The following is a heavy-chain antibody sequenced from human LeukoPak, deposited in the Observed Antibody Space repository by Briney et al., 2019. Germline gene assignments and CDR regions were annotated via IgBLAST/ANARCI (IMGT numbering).Heavy chain of an antibody. V-gene: IGHV4-4*07. J-gene: IGHJ3*02. Sequence: SETLSLTCTVSGGSISRYYWSWVRQPAGKGLEWIGRIFTSGSTNYNPSLKSRVTMSVDTSKNQFSLKLSSVTAADTAVYYCARHYGREAVAGSDAFDIWGQGTMVTVSS. CDR2: IFTSGST. CDR3: ARHYGREAVAGSDAFDI. D-gene: IGHD6-19*01. CDR1: GGSISRYY.